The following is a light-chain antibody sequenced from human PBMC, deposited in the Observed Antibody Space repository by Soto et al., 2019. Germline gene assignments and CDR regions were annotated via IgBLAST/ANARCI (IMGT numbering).Light chain of an antibody. Sequence: DVVMTQSPLSLPVTLGQPASISCRSSQSLVYSDGNAYLNWFHQRPGQSPRRLIYKVSYRDSGVPDRFSGRGSGTDCTLKISRVDAEDVGVYYCMQGTHWPPHTFGQGTKLEIK. J-gene: IGKJ2*01. CDR3: MQGTHWPPHT. CDR1: QSLVYSDGNAY. V-gene: IGKV2-30*01. CDR2: KVS.